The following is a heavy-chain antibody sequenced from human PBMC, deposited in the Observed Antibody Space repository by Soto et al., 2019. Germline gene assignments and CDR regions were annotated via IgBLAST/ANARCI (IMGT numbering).Heavy chain of an antibody. V-gene: IGHV3-72*01. CDR2: TRNKANSYTT. D-gene: IGHD2-2*01. J-gene: IGHJ3*02. CDR3: ARDYCSSTSCYDAAFDI. Sequence: PGGSLXLSCAASGFXFSDHYMDWVRQAPGKGLEWVGRTRNKANSYTTEYAASVKGRFTISRDDSKNSLYLQMNSLKTEDTAVYYCARDYCSSTSCYDAAFDIWGQGTMVTVSS. CDR1: GFXFSDHY.